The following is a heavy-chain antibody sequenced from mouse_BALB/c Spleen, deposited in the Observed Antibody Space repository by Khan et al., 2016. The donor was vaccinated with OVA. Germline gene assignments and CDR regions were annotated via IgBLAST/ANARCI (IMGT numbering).Heavy chain of an antibody. V-gene: IGHV3-2*02. CDR1: GYSITSDYA. J-gene: IGHJ4*01. D-gene: IGHD2-3*01. Sequence: QLEESGPGLVKPSQSLSLTCTVTGYSITSDYAWNWLRQFPGNKLEWMGYISYSGSTNYNPALKSRISITRDTSKNQFFLQLNSVTTEDTATYYCARDGSRYNYAMDYWGQGTSVTVSS. CDR3: ARDGSRYNYAMDY. CDR2: ISYSGST.